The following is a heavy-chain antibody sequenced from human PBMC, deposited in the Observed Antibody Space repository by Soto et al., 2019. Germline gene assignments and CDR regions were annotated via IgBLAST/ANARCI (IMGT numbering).Heavy chain of an antibody. Sequence: ASVMVSCKASGYTFTSYGISWVRQAPGQGLEWMGWISAYNGNTNYAQKLQGRVAMTTDTSTSTAYMELRSLRSDDTAVYYCARARTYYDFWSGPVSVSGMDVWGQGTTVTVSS. CDR1: GYTFTSYG. V-gene: IGHV1-18*04. CDR2: ISAYNGNT. D-gene: IGHD3-3*01. CDR3: ARARTYYDFWSGPVSVSGMDV. J-gene: IGHJ6*02.